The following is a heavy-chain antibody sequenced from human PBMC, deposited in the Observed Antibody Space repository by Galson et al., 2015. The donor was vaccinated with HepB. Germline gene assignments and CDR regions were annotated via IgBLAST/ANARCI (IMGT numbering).Heavy chain of an antibody. D-gene: IGHD3-3*01. V-gene: IGHV1-69*13. J-gene: IGHJ4*02. CDR1: GGTFSNYA. CDR3: ATPVVYFDYWSGSPPFDY. CDR2: IIPISGTA. Sequence: SVKVSCKASGGTFSNYAITRVRQAPGQGLEWMGVIIPISGTASYAQKFQGRLTITADESTSTAYMELSSLRSEDTAVYYCATPVVYFDYWSGSPPFDYWGQGTLVTVSS.